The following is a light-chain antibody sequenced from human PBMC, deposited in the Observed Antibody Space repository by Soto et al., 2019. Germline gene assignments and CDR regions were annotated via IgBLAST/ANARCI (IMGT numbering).Light chain of an antibody. CDR1: QTIITY. V-gene: IGKV1-39*01. CDR2: FAS. CDR3: QQTYTIPHT. J-gene: IGKJ1*01. Sequence: DIQMTQSPSSLSASVGDTVTITCRASQTIITYLNWYQQKPGKAPKLLIYFASTLQSGVPSRFSSSRSGTDFTLTISSLQPEDFATYYCQQTYTIPHTFGQGTKVEIK.